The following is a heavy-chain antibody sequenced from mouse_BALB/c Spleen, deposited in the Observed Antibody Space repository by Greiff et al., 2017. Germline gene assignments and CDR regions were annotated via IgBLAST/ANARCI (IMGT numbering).Heavy chain of an antibody. CDR3: ARDYGSSFDY. V-gene: IGHV3-2*02. J-gene: IGHJ2*01. D-gene: IGHD1-1*01. CDR1: GYSITSDYA. Sequence: EVHLVESGPGLVKPSQSLSLTCTVTGYSITSDYAWNWIRQFPGNKLEWMGYISYSGSTSYNPSLKSRISITRDTSKNQFFLQLNSVTTEDTATYYCARDYGSSFDYWGQGTTLTVSS. CDR2: ISYSGST.